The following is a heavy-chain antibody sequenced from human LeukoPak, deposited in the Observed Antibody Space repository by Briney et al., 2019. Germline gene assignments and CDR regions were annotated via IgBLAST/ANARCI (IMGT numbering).Heavy chain of an antibody. D-gene: IGHD3-10*01. CDR2: IIPIFGTA. CDR1: GGTFSSYA. CDR3: ARGGGGLGLWFGELPFDY. Sequence: ASVKVSCKASGGTFSSYAISWVRQAPGQGLEWMGGIIPIFGTANYAQKFQGRVTITADKSTSTAYMELRSLRSDDTAVYYCARGGGGLGLWFGELPFDYWGQGTLVTVSS. J-gene: IGHJ4*02. V-gene: IGHV1-69*06.